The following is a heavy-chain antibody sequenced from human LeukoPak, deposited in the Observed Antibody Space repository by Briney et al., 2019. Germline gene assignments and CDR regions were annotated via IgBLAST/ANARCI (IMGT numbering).Heavy chain of an antibody. J-gene: IGHJ5*02. CDR2: ISSSSSSYI. CDR1: GFTFSSYS. Sequence: GRSLRLSCAASGFTFSSYSMNWVRQAPGKGLEWVSSISSSSSSYIYYADSVKGRFTISRDNAKNSLFLQMNSLRAEDTAVYYCARPYYYDSSGYYLWGQGTLVTVSS. CDR3: ARPYYYDSSGYYL. V-gene: IGHV3-21*01. D-gene: IGHD3-22*01.